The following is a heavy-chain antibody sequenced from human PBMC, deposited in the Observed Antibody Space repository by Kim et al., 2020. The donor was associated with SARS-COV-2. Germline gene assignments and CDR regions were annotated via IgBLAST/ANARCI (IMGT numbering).Heavy chain of an antibody. V-gene: IGHV4-34*01. D-gene: IGHD6-13*01. CDR2: INHSGST. CDR3: ARERHSSSWYGERYYFDY. J-gene: IGHJ4*02. CDR1: GGSFSGYY. Sequence: SETLSLTCAVYGGSFSGYYWSWIRQPPGKGLEWIGEINHSGSTNYNPSLKSRVTISVDTSKNQFSLKLSSVTAADTAVYYCARERHSSSWYGERYYFDYWAQGPLVTVSS.